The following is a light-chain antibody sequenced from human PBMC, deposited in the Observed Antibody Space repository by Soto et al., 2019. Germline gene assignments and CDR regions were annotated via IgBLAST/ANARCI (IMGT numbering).Light chain of an antibody. V-gene: IGLV2-11*01. J-gene: IGLJ3*02. CDR3: CSYAGSSSGV. CDR2: DVS. Sequence: QSALTQPRSMSGSPGQSVTISCTGSSSDVGGFTYISWYQQHPDKAPKLLIYDVSKRPSGVPDRFSASKSDTTASLTISGLQAEDEADYYCCSYAGSSSGVFGGGTKLTVL. CDR1: SSDVGGFTY.